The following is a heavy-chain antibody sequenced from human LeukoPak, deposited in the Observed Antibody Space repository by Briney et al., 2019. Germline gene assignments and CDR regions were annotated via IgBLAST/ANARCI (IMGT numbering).Heavy chain of an antibody. CDR1: GFTVSSNH. Sequence: PGGSLRLSCAVSGFTVSSNHMSWVRQAPGKGLEWVSVIYSGGSTYYADSVKGRFTISRDNSKNTLYLQMNSLRAEDTAVYYCAGAVIGRYYFDYWGQGTLVTVSS. D-gene: IGHD2-21*01. CDR2: IYSGGST. V-gene: IGHV3-53*01. J-gene: IGHJ4*01. CDR3: AGAVIGRYYFDY.